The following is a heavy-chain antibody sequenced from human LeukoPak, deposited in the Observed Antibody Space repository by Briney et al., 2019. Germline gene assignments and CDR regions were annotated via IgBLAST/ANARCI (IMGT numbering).Heavy chain of an antibody. CDR1: GFTSSSYG. D-gene: IGHD1-26*01. CDR2: IRYDGSNK. CDR3: AKGLVGVRGAFDI. Sequence: PGGSLRLSCAASGFTSSSYGMHWVRQAPGKGLEWVAFIRYDGSNKYYADSVKGRFTISRDNSKNTLYLQMNSLRAEDTAVYYCAKGLVGVRGAFDIWGQGTMVTVSS. J-gene: IGHJ3*02. V-gene: IGHV3-30*02.